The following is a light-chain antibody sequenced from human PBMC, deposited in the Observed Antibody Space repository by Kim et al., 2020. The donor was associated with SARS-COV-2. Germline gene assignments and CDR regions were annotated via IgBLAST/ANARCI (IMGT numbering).Light chain of an antibody. Sequence: GKTARITCGGDNIGSNSVHWYQKKSGQAPVLVIYFDSDRPAEIPGRFSASKSGNTATLTINKVEAGDEADYYCQVWDTSSDYQYVFGTGTKVTVL. CDR3: QVWDTSSDYQYV. CDR2: FDS. CDR1: NIGSNS. V-gene: IGLV3-21*04. J-gene: IGLJ1*01.